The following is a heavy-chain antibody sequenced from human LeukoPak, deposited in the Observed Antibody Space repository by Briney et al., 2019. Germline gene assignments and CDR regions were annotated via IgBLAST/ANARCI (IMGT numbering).Heavy chain of an antibody. CDR1: GYTFTDYY. CDR2: MNVKTGAT. D-gene: IGHD1-26*01. J-gene: IGHJ4*02. CDR3: ARQSGTYWGLDY. Sequence: ASVTVSCKASGYTFTDYYIHWVRQAPGHGLEWLGWMNVKTGATSSAQRFPGRSTMTRDTSIGTASMEFSSLTSDDTAVYYCARQSGTYWGLDYWGQGTLVTVSS. V-gene: IGHV1-2*02.